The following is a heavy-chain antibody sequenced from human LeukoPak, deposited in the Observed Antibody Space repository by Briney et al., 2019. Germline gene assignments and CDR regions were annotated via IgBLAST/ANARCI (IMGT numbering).Heavy chain of an antibody. J-gene: IGHJ4*02. D-gene: IGHD3-3*01. V-gene: IGHV4-34*01. Sequence: SETLSLTCAVYGGSFSGYYWSWIRQPPGKGLEWIGEINHSGSTNYNPSLESRVTISVDTSKNQFSLKLSSVTAADTAVYYCARYTRSGDYFDYWGQGTLVTVSS. CDR3: ARYTRSGDYFDY. CDR2: INHSGST. CDR1: GGSFSGYY.